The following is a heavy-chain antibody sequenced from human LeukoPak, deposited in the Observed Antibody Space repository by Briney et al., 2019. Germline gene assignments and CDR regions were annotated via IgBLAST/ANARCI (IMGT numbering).Heavy chain of an antibody. V-gene: IGHV4-59*01. CDR1: GGTISSYY. CDR3: SRAPYDICSGYPIGWYYYYMDV. J-gene: IGHJ6*03. D-gene: IGHD3-3*01. Sequence: SETLSLTCTVSGGTISSYYWSWVRQPPGKGLEWIGYIYYSGSTNYNPALKSRVTISVDTSKNQFSLQLSSVTAADTAVYYYSRAPYDICSGYPIGWYYYYMDVWGKGTTVTVSS. CDR2: IYYSGST.